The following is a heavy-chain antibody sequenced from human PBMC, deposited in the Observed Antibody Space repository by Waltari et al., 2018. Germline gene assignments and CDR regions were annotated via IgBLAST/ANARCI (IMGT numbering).Heavy chain of an antibody. Sequence: QVQLQESGPGLVKPSETLSLTCAVSGCSISSGYYWGWIRQPPGKGLEWIGSIYHSGSTYYNPSLKSRVTISVDTSKNQFSLKLSSVTAADTAVYYCARDLYGDYAWYFDLWGRGTLVTVSS. CDR1: GCSISSGYY. CDR3: ARDLYGDYAWYFDL. CDR2: IYHSGST. J-gene: IGHJ2*01. D-gene: IGHD4-17*01. V-gene: IGHV4-38-2*02.